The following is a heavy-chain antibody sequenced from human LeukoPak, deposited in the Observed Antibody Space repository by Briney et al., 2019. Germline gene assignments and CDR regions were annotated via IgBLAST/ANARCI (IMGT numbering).Heavy chain of an antibody. CDR3: ARHNRTTVFGIIILGGRFDP. V-gene: IGHV4-39*01. CDR1: GGSISSSSYY. J-gene: IGHJ5*02. CDR2: IYDSGST. Sequence: SETLSLTCTVAGGSISSSSYYWGWLRQPPGKGLEWIGSIYDSGSTYYNPSLKSRVTISVDTSKHQFSLKLSSVTAADTAVYYCARHNRTTVFGIIILGGRFDPWGQGTLVTVSS. D-gene: IGHD3-3*01.